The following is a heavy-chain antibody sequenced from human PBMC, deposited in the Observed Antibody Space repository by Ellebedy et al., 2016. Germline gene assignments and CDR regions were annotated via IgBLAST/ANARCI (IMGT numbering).Heavy chain of an antibody. CDR3: ARDGSARLRYWFDP. Sequence: ASVKVSCKASGYTFTGYYMHWVRQAPGQGLEWMGWINPDSGGTNYAQKFQGRVTMTRDTSISTAYMELSRLRSDDTAVYYCARDGSARLRYWFDPWGQGTLVTVSS. CDR2: INPDSGGT. J-gene: IGHJ5*02. CDR1: GYTFTGYY. V-gene: IGHV1-2*02. D-gene: IGHD4-17*01.